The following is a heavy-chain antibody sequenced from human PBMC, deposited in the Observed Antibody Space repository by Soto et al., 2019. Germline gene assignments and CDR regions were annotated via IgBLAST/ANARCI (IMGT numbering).Heavy chain of an antibody. V-gene: IGHV1-2*02. D-gene: IGHD2-2*01. Sequence: ASVKVSCKASGYTFTGYYMHWVRQAPGQGLEWMGWINPNSGGTNYAQKYQGRVTMTSVTSISTAYMELRRLRSDDTAVYYCARTSALNIVVVPAANYYYYGMDVWGQGTTVTVSS. CDR1: GYTFTGYY. CDR2: INPNSGGT. CDR3: ARTSALNIVVVPAANYYYYGMDV. J-gene: IGHJ6*02.